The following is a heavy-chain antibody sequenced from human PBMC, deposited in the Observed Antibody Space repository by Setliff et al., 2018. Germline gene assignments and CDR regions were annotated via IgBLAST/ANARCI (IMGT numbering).Heavy chain of an antibody. D-gene: IGHD4-4*01. V-gene: IGHV3-23*01. CDR2: ISGSGAI. CDR3: AKDTGYYFDY. CDR1: GFSFNNYW. Sequence: GGSLRLSCAASGFSFNNYWMHWVRQAPGKGLEWVSAISGSGAISYADSVKGRFTVSRDNSKNTLYLQMNSLRGEDTAVYYCAKDTGYYFDYWGQGTLVTVSS. J-gene: IGHJ4*02.